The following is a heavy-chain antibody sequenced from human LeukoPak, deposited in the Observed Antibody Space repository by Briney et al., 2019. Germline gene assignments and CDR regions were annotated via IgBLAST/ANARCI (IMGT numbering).Heavy chain of an antibody. CDR3: ARAFGGDTDY. D-gene: IGHD3-10*01. CDR2: IYTSGSS. J-gene: IGHJ4*02. V-gene: IGHV4-4*07. Sequence: KPSETLSLTCTVSGASIRSYYWTWIRQPAGKGLEWLERIYTSGSSKYNPSLKSRVTMSLDTSKNQFSLKLFSVTAADTAVYYCARAFGGDTDYWGQGTLVTVSS. CDR1: GASIRSYY.